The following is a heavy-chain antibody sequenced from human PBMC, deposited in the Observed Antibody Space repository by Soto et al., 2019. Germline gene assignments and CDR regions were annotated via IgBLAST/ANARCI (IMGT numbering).Heavy chain of an antibody. J-gene: IGHJ6*02. CDR2: IKSDGTT. V-gene: IGHV3-74*01. Sequence: PGWSLRLSCAASGFSVSNYWMNWVRQAPGKGLVWVSHIKSDGTTSYADSVEGRFTVSRDDAKNTFYLQMNGLRAEDTAVYYCAKDRGEEGLKFLEWFGGMDVWGHGNTVTVSS. CDR3: AKDRGEEGLKFLEWFGGMDV. CDR1: GFSVSNYW. D-gene: IGHD3-3*01.